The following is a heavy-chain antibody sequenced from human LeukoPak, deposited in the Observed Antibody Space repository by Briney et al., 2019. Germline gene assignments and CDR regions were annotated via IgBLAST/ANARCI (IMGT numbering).Heavy chain of an antibody. V-gene: IGHV4-4*07. CDR1: GGSISSYF. CDR3: ARDRAVPGRIDY. Sequence: SETLSLTCTVSGGSISSYFWTWIRQPAGKGLEWIGRIYTSGSTNYNPSLKSRVTMSVDTSKNQFSLKLSSVTAADTAVYYCARDRAVPGRIDYWGQGPLVTVSS. D-gene: IGHD6-19*01. J-gene: IGHJ4*02. CDR2: IYTSGST.